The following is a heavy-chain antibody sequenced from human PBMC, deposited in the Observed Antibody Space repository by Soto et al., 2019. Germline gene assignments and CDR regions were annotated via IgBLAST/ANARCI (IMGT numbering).Heavy chain of an antibody. CDR3: ARDKGWSGAFDI. V-gene: IGHV4-31*03. D-gene: IGHD2-15*01. J-gene: IGHJ3*02. Sequence: TLSLTCTVSGGSISSGGYYWGWIRQHPGKGLEWIGYIYYSGSTYYNPSLKSRVTISVDTSKNQFSLKLSSVTAADTAVYYCARDKGWSGAFDIWGQGTMVTVSS. CDR2: IYYSGST. CDR1: GGSISSGGYY.